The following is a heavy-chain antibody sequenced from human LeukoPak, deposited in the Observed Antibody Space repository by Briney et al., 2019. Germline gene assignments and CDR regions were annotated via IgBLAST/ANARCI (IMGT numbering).Heavy chain of an antibody. CDR2: IYYSGST. D-gene: IGHD2-21*02. CDR3: ARVWCGGDCYRTHTNYNFYYYMDV. V-gene: IGHV4-39*07. Sequence: TSETLSLTCTVSGGSISSSSYYWGWIRQPPGKGLEWIGSIYYSGSTYYNPSLKSRVTISVDTSKNQFSLKLSSVTAADTAVYYCARVWCGGDCYRTHTNYNFYYYMDVWGKGTTVTVSS. J-gene: IGHJ6*03. CDR1: GGSISSSSYY.